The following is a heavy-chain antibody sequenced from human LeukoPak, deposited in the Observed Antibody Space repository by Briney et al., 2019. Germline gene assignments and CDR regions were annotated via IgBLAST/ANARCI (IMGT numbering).Heavy chain of an antibody. CDR3: ARYYDFWSGYYQN. Sequence: PSETLSLTCTVSGGSISNYYWSWIRQPPGKGLEWIGYIYYSGSSNYNPSLKSRVTISVDTSKNQLSLKLSSVTAADTAVYYCARYYDFWSGYYQNWGQGILVTVSS. CDR1: GGSISNYY. V-gene: IGHV4-59*08. D-gene: IGHD3-3*01. J-gene: IGHJ4*02. CDR2: IYYSGSS.